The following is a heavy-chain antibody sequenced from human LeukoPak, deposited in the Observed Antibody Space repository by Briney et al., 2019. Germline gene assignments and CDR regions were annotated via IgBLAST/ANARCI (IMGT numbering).Heavy chain of an antibody. Sequence: SETLSLTCAVYGGSFSSYYWSWIRQPPGKGLEWIGYIYYSGSTNYNPSLKSRVTISVDTSKNQFSLKLSSVTAADTAVYYCARGVDSGWYAEYFQHWGQGTLVTVSS. V-gene: IGHV4-59*01. J-gene: IGHJ1*01. D-gene: IGHD6-19*01. CDR3: ARGVDSGWYAEYFQH. CDR2: IYYSGST. CDR1: GGSFSSYY.